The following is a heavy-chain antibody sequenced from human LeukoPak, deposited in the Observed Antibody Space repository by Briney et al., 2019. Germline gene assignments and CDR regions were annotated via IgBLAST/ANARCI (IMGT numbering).Heavy chain of an antibody. J-gene: IGHJ4*02. V-gene: IGHV3-21*01. CDR2: ISSSSSYI. D-gene: IGHD6-19*01. CDR1: GFTFSSYS. Sequence: GGSLRLSCAASGFTFSSYSMNWVRQAPGKGLEWVSSISSSSSYIYYADSVKGRFTISRDNSKNTLYLQMNSLRAEDTAVYYCARALTRQWLTPCGYWGQGTLVTVSS. CDR3: ARALTRQWLTPCGY.